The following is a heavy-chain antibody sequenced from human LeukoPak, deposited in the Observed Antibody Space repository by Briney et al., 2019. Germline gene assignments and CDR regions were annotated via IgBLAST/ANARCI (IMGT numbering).Heavy chain of an antibody. CDR1: GESLSNYY. CDR2: IIHSGRT. J-gene: IGHJ6*04. V-gene: IGHV4-34*12. CDR3: AREGRFGEKDV. Sequence: SETLSLPCAVYGESLSNYYWSWVRQPPGKGLEWIGEIIHSGRTNYNPSLKSRVTISLDTSKNHFSLKLSSVTAADTAVFYCAREGRFGEKDVWGKGTTVTVSS. D-gene: IGHD3-10*01.